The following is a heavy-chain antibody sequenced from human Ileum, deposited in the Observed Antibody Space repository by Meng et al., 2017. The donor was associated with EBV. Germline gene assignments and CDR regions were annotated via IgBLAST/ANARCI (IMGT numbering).Heavy chain of an antibody. CDR2: VVYSGTT. CDR1: GGSISSSSYY. V-gene: IGHV4-39*01. Sequence: LQPQESCPGLVQPSATLPPTFTVSGGSISSSSYYWAWNRQPPGEGLEWIGSVVYSGTTYYTSSLKSRVSISVDTSKNQFSLKLSSVTAADTAVYYCARHHHSPTFDYWGQGTLVTVSS. D-gene: IGHD1-14*01. CDR3: ARHHHSPTFDY. J-gene: IGHJ4*02.